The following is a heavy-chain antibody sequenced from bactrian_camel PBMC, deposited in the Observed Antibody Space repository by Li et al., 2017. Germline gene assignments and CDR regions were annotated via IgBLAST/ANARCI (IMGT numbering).Heavy chain of an antibody. CDR1: GFTFSSYW. J-gene: IGHJ4*01. CDR2: VTKGGETT. CDR3: VRDLVDAADR. V-gene: IGHV3S1*01. D-gene: IGHD7*01. Sequence: HVQLVESGGGLVQPGGSLRLSCEASGFTFSSYWMYWVRQAPGKGLEWVSSVTKGGETTGYADSVKGRFTISRDSAKNRVYLQMSSLKLEDTAVYYCVRDLVDAADRWGQGTQVTVS.